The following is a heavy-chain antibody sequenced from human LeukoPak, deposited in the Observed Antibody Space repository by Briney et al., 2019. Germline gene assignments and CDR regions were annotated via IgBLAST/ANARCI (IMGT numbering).Heavy chain of an antibody. CDR1: GGSISSGGYY. J-gene: IGHJ4*02. D-gene: IGHD4-17*01. V-gene: IGHV4-31*03. Sequence: SETLSLTCTVSGGSISSGGYYWSWIRQHPGKGLEWIGYIYYSGSTYYNPSLKSRVTISVDTSKNQFSLKLSSVTAADTAVYYCAREDHGDYVRYWGQGTLVTVSS. CDR3: AREDHGDYVRY. CDR2: IYYSGST.